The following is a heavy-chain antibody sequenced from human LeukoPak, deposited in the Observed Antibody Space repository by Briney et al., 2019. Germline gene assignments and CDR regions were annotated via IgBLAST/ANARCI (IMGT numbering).Heavy chain of an antibody. CDR3: TTLNYVWGTYPPDY. D-gene: IGHD3-16*02. J-gene: IGHJ4*02. Sequence: GGSLRLSCAASGFNFSGSAIHWVRQASGKGLEWVGRTRNKAHNCATAYGASVQGRFSISRDESKTTAYLQMNSLKTEDTAVYYCTTLNYVWGTYPPDYWGQGTLVTVSS. CDR2: TRNKAHNCAT. CDR1: GFNFSGSA. V-gene: IGHV3-73*01.